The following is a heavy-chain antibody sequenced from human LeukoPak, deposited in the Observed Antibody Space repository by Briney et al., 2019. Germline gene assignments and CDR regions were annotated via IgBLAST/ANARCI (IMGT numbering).Heavy chain of an antibody. CDR2: ISYDGSNK. J-gene: IGHJ4*02. CDR1: GFTFSSYG. V-gene: IGHV3-30*18. CDR3: AKSVDS. Sequence: PGRSLRLSCAASGFTFSSYGIHWVRQAPGKGLEWVAVISYDGSNKYYADSVKGRFTISRDNSKNTLYLQMNSLRTEDTAVYYCAKSVDSWGQGTLVTVSS.